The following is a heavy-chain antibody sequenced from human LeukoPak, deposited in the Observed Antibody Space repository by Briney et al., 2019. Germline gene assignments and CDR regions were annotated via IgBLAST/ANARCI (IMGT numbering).Heavy chain of an antibody. CDR1: GFTFTSYS. V-gene: IGHV3-23*01. Sequence: GGSLRLSCAASGFTFTSYSMNWARQAPGKGLEWVSTISGGGGSTYYADSVKGRFTIPRDNSKNTLYLQVNSLRAEDTAVYYCAKGGKWDVTPFDYWGQGTLVTVSS. D-gene: IGHD1-26*01. CDR2: ISGGGGST. J-gene: IGHJ4*02. CDR3: AKGGKWDVTPFDY.